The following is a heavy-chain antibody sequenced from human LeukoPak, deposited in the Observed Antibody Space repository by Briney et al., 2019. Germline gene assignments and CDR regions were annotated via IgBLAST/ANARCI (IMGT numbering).Heavy chain of an antibody. D-gene: IGHD6-13*01. CDR1: GGSFSGYY. Sequence: SETLSLTCGVYGGSFSGYYWSWIRQPPGKGLEWIGEINHSGSTNYNPSLKSRVTISVDTSKNQFSLKLSSVTAADTAVYYCARGIAAAGTPYYYYYGMDVWGQGTTVTVSS. J-gene: IGHJ6*02. V-gene: IGHV4-34*01. CDR2: INHSGST. CDR3: ARGIAAAGTPYYYYYGMDV.